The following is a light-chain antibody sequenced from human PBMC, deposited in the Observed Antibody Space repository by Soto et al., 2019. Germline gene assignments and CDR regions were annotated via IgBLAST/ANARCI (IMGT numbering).Light chain of an antibody. J-gene: IGKJ1*01. Sequence: AIQLTQSPSALSASVGDRVTITCRASQGISSALAWYQQKPGKAPKLLIYDASSLESGVPSRFSGSGSGTDFTLTIGSLQPEDFVTYYCQQFNSYPLTFGQGTKVDIK. CDR2: DAS. CDR3: QQFNSYPLT. CDR1: QGISSA. V-gene: IGKV1-13*02.